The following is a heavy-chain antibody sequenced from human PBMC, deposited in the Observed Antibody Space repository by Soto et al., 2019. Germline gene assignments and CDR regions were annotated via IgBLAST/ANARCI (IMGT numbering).Heavy chain of an antibody. CDR1: GFTFSCYA. J-gene: IGHJ3*02. CDR2: VLGGGGST. V-gene: IGHV3-23*01. Sequence: EVQLLESGGGLVQPGGSLRLSCAASGFTFSCYAMSWVRQTPGKGLEWVSGVLGGGGSTFYADSVTGPFTICRNKSKTTMYVQINSLRAEDTAIYYCARKGPPRDAFDIWGQETMVTVSS. CDR3: ARKGPPRDAFDI.